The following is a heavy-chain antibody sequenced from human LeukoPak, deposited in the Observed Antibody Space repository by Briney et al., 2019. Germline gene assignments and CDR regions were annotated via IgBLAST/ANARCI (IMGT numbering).Heavy chain of an antibody. Sequence: PGGSLRLSCAASGFTFSSYAMIWVRQAPGKGLEWVSSISSSSSYIYYADSVKGRFTISRDHAKNSLYLQMNSLRAEDTAVYYCASADYGDYVDYWGQGTLVTVSS. CDR2: ISSSSSYI. D-gene: IGHD4-17*01. CDR1: GFTFSSYA. J-gene: IGHJ4*02. CDR3: ASADYGDYVDY. V-gene: IGHV3-21*01.